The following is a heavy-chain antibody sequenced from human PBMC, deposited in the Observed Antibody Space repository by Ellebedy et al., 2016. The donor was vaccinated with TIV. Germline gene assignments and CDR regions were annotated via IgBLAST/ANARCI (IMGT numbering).Heavy chain of an antibody. J-gene: IGHJ3*02. CDR3: ARPYGSGWLGRSAFDI. Sequence: MPSETLSLTCTVSGVSITTNYWSWIRQTPGKGLEWIGYIYYGGGTNYNPSLKSRVTLSLDTSKNHFLLKLTSVTAADTAVYYCARPYGSGWLGRSAFDIWGQGTMVTVSS. V-gene: IGHV4-59*12. CDR2: IYYGGGT. CDR1: GVSITTNY. D-gene: IGHD6-19*01.